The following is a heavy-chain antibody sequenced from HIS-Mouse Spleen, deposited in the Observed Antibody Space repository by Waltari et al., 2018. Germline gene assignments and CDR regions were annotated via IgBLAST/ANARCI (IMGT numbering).Heavy chain of an antibody. CDR1: GGSISSSSYY. J-gene: IGHJ2*01. CDR2: IYYSGST. V-gene: IGHV4-39*07. Sequence: QLQLQESGPGLVKPSETLSLTCTVSGGSISSSSYYWGWIRQPPGKGLEWIGSIYYSGSTYYNPPLKSRVTISVDTSKNQFSLKLSSVTAADTDVYYCAREIPYSSSWYDWYFDLWGRGTLVTVSS. CDR3: AREIPYSSSWYDWYFDL. D-gene: IGHD6-13*01.